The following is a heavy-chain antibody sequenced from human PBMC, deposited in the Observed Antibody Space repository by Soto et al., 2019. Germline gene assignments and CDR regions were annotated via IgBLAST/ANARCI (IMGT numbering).Heavy chain of an antibody. V-gene: IGHV3-21*01. D-gene: IGHD4-17*01. CDR2: LSSSSTYI. Sequence: EVQLVESGGGLVKPGGSLRLSCAASGFTFSSYNMNWVRQAPGKGLEWVSSLSSSSTYIYYADSVKGRFTISRDNAKNSLYLQINSLRADDTAVYYCAAGGINYGDYRSMDVWGKGTTVTVSS. CDR1: GFTFSSYN. CDR3: AAGGINYGDYRSMDV. J-gene: IGHJ6*03.